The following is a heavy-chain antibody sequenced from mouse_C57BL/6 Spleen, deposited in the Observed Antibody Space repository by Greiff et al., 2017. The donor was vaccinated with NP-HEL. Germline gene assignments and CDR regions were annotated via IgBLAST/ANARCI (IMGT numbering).Heavy chain of an antibody. Sequence: QVQLQQPGAELVRPGSSVKLSCKASGYTFTSYWMDWVKQRPGQGLEWIGNIYPSDSETHYNQKFKDKATLTVDKSSSTAYMQLSSLTSEDSAVYYCARDGGYYAFAYWGQGTLVTVSA. CDR3: ARDGGYYAFAY. V-gene: IGHV1-61*01. J-gene: IGHJ3*01. CDR1: GYTFTSYW. D-gene: IGHD2-3*01. CDR2: IYPSDSET.